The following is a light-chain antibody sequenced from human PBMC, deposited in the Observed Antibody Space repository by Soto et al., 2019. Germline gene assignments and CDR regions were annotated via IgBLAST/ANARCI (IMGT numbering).Light chain of an antibody. V-gene: IGKV2-30*01. CDR3: MLSTHWPPYT. Sequence: EVVMTQSPLSLPVTLGQPASISCRSSQSLAYIDGNTYLTGFHQRPGQSPRRLIYYVSNRDSVVQDRFSGSESGPDFTLKISRVEDEDAGVYYCMLSTHWPPYTFGQGTKLEIK. CDR1: QSLAYIDGNTY. CDR2: YVS. J-gene: IGKJ2*01.